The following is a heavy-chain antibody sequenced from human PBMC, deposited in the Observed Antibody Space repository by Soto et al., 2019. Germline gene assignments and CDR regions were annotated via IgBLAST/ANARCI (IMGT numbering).Heavy chain of an antibody. CDR2: IYSGGST. CDR1: GFTVSSNY. CDR3: ARDKDGYSFLDY. Sequence: GGSLRLSCAASGFTVSSNYMSWVRQAPGKGLEWVSVIYSGGSTYYADSVKGRFTISRDNSKNTLYLQMNSLRAEDTAVYYCARDKDGYSFLDYWGQGTLVTVSS. D-gene: IGHD5-18*01. V-gene: IGHV3-53*01. J-gene: IGHJ4*02.